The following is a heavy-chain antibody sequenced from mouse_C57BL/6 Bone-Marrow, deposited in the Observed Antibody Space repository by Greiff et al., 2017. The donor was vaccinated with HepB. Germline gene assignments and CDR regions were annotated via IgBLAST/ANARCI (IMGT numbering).Heavy chain of an antibody. V-gene: IGHV5-17*01. J-gene: IGHJ4*01. CDR1: GFTFSDYG. Sequence: DVKLVESGGDLVKPGGSLKLSCAASGFTFSDYGMPWVRQAPEKGLEWVAYISSGSSTIYYADTVKGRFTISRDNAKNTLFLQMTSLRSEDTAMYYCARVSNHDYYAMDYWGQGTSVTVSS. CDR2: ISSGSSTI. D-gene: IGHD2-5*01. CDR3: ARVSNHDYYAMDY.